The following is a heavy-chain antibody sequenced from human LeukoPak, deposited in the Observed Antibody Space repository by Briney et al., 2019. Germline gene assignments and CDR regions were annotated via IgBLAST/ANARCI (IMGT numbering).Heavy chain of an antibody. CDR2: IYYSGST. J-gene: IGHJ4*02. CDR1: GGSISSGDYY. Sequence: SETLSLTCTVSGGSISSGDYYWSWIRHPPGKGQEWIGYIYYSGSTYYNPSLKSRVTISVDTSKNQFSLKLSSVTAADTAVYYCARANWGSRGGFDYWGQGTLVTVSS. D-gene: IGHD7-27*01. CDR3: ARANWGSRGGFDY. V-gene: IGHV4-30-4*08.